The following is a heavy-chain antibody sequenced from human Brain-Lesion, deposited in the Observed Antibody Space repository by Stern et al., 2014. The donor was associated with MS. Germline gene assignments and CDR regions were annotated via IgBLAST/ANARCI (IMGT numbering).Heavy chain of an antibody. CDR1: GFTLTELS. CDR2: FYSDGGKI. D-gene: IGHD1-26*01. CDR3: ATVSPSAGGHYYRDRHFDS. Sequence: QVQLVQSGAEVMKPGASVRVSCKASGFTLTELSMHWVRQAPGKGLEWVGGFYSDGGKIIYAQKFQGRVTVTEDKSTDTAYMELNSLRSEDTAMYYCATVSPSAGGHYYRDRHFDSWGQGTLVTVSS. J-gene: IGHJ4*02. V-gene: IGHV1-24*01.